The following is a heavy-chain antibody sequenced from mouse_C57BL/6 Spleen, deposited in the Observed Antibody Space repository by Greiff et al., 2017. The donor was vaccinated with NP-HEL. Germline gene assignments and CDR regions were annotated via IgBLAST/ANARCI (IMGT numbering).Heavy chain of an antibody. Sequence: DVMLVESGGGLVKPGGSLKLSCAASGFTFSSYAMSWVRQTPEKRLEWVATISDGGSYTYYPDNVKGRFTISRDNAKNNLYLQMSHLKSEDTAMYYCAREGTTVVDYFDYWGQGTPLTVSS. CDR3: AREGTTVVDYFDY. D-gene: IGHD1-1*01. CDR1: GFTFSSYA. V-gene: IGHV5-4*01. CDR2: ISDGGSYT. J-gene: IGHJ2*01.